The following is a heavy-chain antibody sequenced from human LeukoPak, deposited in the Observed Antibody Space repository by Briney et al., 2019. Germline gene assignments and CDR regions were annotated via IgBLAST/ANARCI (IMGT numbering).Heavy chain of an antibody. D-gene: IGHD6-13*01. CDR3: IRDSSSSFDY. CDR2: INSDGSNT. Sequence: GGSLRLSCAASGYTFTTYWILWVRQAPGKGLVWVSLINSDGSNTGYADSVKGRFTISRDNAKSMVYLQMNSLRAEDTAVYYCIRDSSSSFDYWGQGTLVTVSS. V-gene: IGHV3-74*01. J-gene: IGHJ4*02. CDR1: GYTFTTYW.